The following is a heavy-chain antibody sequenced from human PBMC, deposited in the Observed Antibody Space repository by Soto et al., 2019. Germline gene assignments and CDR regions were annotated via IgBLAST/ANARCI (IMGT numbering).Heavy chain of an antibody. Sequence: QVQLVQSGAEVKKPRSSVKVSCKASGGTFSSYAISWVRQAPGQGLEWMGGIIPIFGTANYAQKFQGRVTITAVESTSTAYMELSSLSSVDTAVYYCAREVVVTATGWFDPWGQGTLVTVSS. D-gene: IGHD2-15*01. CDR3: AREVVVTATGWFDP. J-gene: IGHJ5*02. CDR1: GGTFSSYA. CDR2: IIPIFGTA. V-gene: IGHV1-69*12.